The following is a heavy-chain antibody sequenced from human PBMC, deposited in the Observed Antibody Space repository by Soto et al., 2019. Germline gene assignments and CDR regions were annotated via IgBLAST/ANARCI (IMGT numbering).Heavy chain of an antibody. Sequence: QVQLVQSGAEVKKPGSSVKVSCKASGGTLSTYKISWFRQAPGQGLQWVGAIIPMFGTASYAQKFQGRVTLSADELMSIAYMDLSSLRSEDTAVYYCARDLHYYDSGDEVRVAFDIWGQGTMVTVSS. CDR1: GGTLSTYK. CDR3: ARDLHYYDSGDEVRVAFDI. D-gene: IGHD3-22*01. CDR2: IIPMFGTA. V-gene: IGHV1-69*01. J-gene: IGHJ3*02.